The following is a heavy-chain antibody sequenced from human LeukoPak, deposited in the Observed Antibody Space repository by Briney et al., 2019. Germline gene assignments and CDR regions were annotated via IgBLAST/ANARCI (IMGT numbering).Heavy chain of an antibody. V-gene: IGHV1-46*01. CDR2: INPSGGST. J-gene: IGHJ6*03. CDR3: ARVSVFGVLGNYYYMDV. D-gene: IGHD3-3*01. Sequence: ASVKVSCKASGYTFTSYYMHWVRQALGQGLEWMGIINPSGGSTSYAQKFQGRVTMTRDMSTSTVYMELSSLRSEDTAVYYCARVSVFGVLGNYYYMDVWGKGTTVTVSS. CDR1: GYTFTSYY.